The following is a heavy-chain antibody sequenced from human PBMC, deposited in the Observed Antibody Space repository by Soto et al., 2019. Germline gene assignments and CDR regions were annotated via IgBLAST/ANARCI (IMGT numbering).Heavy chain of an antibody. CDR2: IYYSGST. V-gene: IGHV4-59*01. D-gene: IGHD6-19*01. CDR3: ARVRWTVAGPGHFDY. Sequence: ETLSLTCTVSGGSISSYYWSWIRQPPGKGLEWIGYIYYSGSTNYNPSLKSRVTISVDTSKNQFSLKLSSVTAADTAVYYCARVRWTVAGPGHFDYWGQGTLVTVSS. CDR1: GGSISSYY. J-gene: IGHJ4*02.